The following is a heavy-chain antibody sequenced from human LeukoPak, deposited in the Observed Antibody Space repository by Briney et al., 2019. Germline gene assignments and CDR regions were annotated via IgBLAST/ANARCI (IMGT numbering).Heavy chain of an antibody. CDR3: ARVGRLSYYDSSGYYG. D-gene: IGHD3-22*01. V-gene: IGHV3-74*01. Sequence: GGSLRLSCAASGFTFSSYWMHWVRQAPGKGLVWVSRINSDGSSTSYADSVKGRFTISRDKAKNTQYLQMNSLRAEDTAVYYCARVGRLSYYDSSGYYGWGQGTLVTVSS. J-gene: IGHJ4*02. CDR1: GFTFSSYW. CDR2: INSDGSST.